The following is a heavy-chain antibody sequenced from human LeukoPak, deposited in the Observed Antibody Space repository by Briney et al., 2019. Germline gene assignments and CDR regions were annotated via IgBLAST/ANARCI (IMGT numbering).Heavy chain of an antibody. D-gene: IGHD3-10*01. V-gene: IGHV3-21*05. J-gene: IGHJ4*02. CDR3: ARDLYYFGSGSYVPGLPDS. Sequence: GGSLRLSCAASGFTFSNYNMNWVRQAPGKGLEWVAYICSRSSYIYYADSVRGRFTISRDNAKSSVFLQMNSLRAEDTAVYYCARDLYYFGSGSYVPGLPDSWGQGTLVTVSS. CDR2: ICSRSSYI. CDR1: GFTFSNYN.